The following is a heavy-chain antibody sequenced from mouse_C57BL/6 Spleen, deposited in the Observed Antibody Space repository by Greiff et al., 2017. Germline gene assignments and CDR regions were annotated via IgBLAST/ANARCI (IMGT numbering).Heavy chain of an antibody. J-gene: IGHJ3*01. V-gene: IGHV1-82*01. CDR1: GYAFSSSW. Sequence: VQLQQSGPELVKPGASVKISCTASGYAFSSSWMNWVKQRPGKGLEWIGRIYPGDGDTNYNGKFKGKATLTADKSSSTAYMQLSSLTSEDSAVSFCARPGYYYGSSGGFAYWGQGTLVTVSA. CDR3: ARPGYYYGSSGGFAY. D-gene: IGHD1-1*01. CDR2: IYPGDGDT.